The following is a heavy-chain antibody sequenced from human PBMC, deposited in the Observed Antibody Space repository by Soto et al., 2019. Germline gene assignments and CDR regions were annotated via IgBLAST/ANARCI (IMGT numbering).Heavy chain of an antibody. J-gene: IGHJ4*02. CDR3: ASGIQLWLRRINNGYSG. Sequence: QVQLVQSGAEVKKPESSVKVSCNAPGGTFSTYAISWVRQAPGQGLEWMGGIIPMFGTAKYAQRFQDRVTITADESTNTVYMELSRLRSEDTAVYFCASGIQLWLRRINNGYSGWGQGTLVTVSS. CDR1: GGTFSTYA. V-gene: IGHV1-69*12. D-gene: IGHD5-18*01. CDR2: IIPMFGTA.